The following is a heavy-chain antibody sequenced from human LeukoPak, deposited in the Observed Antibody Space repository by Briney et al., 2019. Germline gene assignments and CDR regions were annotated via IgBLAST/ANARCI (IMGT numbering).Heavy chain of an antibody. CDR3: ARFGLTSSLDY. D-gene: IGHD6-13*01. V-gene: IGHV5-51*01. CDR1: GYRFSIYW. J-gene: IGHJ4*02. CDR2: IYPGDSDS. Sequence: GESLKISCKGSGYRFSIYWIGWVRQMPGKGLEWMGLIYPGDSDSRYSPSFQGQVTFSVDKSISTAYLQWSSLKASDTAMYYCARFGLTSSLDYWGQGTLVTVSS.